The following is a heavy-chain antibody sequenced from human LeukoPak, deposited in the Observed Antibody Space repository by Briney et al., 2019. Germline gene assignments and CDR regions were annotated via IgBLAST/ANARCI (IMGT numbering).Heavy chain of an antibody. D-gene: IGHD3-10*01. V-gene: IGHV4-59*12. CDR2: IHYTGST. CDR3: ARGRITMVRGYYYYMDV. J-gene: IGHJ6*03. CDR1: GGSIYSYY. Sequence: SETLSLTCTVSGGSIYSYYWSWIRQPPGKRLECIGYIHYTGSTNYNPSLKSRVTISVDTSKNQFSLKLSSVTAADTAVYYCARGRITMVRGYYYYMDVWGKGTTVTISS.